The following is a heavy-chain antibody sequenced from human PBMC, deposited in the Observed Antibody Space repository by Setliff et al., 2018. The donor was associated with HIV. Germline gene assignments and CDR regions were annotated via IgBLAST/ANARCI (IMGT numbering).Heavy chain of an antibody. CDR1: GYSIGSGSF. D-gene: IGHD3-22*01. J-gene: IGHJ5*02. CDR2: VYHSGSN. Sequence: SETLSLTCAVSGYSIGSGSFWCWIRQPPGKGLEWIGSVYHSGSNYYNPSLKGRVTTSIDTSKNQFSLKLNSVTAADTAVYYCASRVYYYDSNNFLREEGFDPWGQGTLVTVSS. CDR3: ASRVYYYDSNNFLREEGFDP. V-gene: IGHV4-38-2*01.